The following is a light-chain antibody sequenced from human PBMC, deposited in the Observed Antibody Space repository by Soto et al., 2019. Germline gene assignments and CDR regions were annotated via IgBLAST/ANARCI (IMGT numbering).Light chain of an antibody. CDR2: RNS. V-gene: IGLV1-47*01. Sequence: QSVLLQPPSASGTPGQTVTISCSGSSSNIGSNYVYWYRQLPGTAPKLLIYRNSQRPSGVPDRFSGSKSGTSASLAISGLRSDDGAEYHCTAWDDSLSGVVFGGGTQLTVL. J-gene: IGLJ3*02. CDR1: SSNIGSNY. CDR3: TAWDDSLSGVV.